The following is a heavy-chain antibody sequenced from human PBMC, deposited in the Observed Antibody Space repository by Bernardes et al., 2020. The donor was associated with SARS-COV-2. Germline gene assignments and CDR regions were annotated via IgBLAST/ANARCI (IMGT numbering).Heavy chain of an antibody. V-gene: IGHV4-39*01. D-gene: IGHD2-2*01. J-gene: IGHJ3*02. CDR1: GGSISSSSYY. CDR3: ARQETIVVVLVAARGAFDI. CDR2: IYYSGST. Sequence: SETLSLTRTVSGGSISSSSYYWGWIRQPPGKGLEWIGSIYYSGSTYYNPSLKSRVTISVDTSKNQFSLKLSSVTAADTAVYYCARQETIVVVLVAARGAFDIWGQGTMVTVSS.